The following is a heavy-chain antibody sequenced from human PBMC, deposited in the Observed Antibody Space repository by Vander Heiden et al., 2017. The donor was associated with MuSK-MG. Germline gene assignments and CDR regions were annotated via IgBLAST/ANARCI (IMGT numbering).Heavy chain of an antibody. V-gene: IGHV3-30-3*01. CDR3: ARVRRRSTGSGYDLYYFDY. Sequence: QVQLVESGGGVVQPGRSLRLSCSASAFTFRSSAIHWVRQAPGKGLEWVAVISYDGSNKYYADSVKGRFTISRDNSKNTLYLQMNSLRAEDTTVYYCARVRRRSTGSGYDLYYFDYWGQGTLVTVSS. J-gene: IGHJ4*02. CDR2: ISYDGSNK. CDR1: AFTFRSSA. D-gene: IGHD5-12*01.